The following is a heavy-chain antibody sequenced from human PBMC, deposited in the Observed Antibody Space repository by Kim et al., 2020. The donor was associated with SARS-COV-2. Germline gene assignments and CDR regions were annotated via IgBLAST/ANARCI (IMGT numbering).Heavy chain of an antibody. CDR2: INTNTGNP. V-gene: IGHV7-4-1*02. D-gene: IGHD6-13*01. CDR1: GYTFTSYA. CDR3: ASRQHRDYYYGMDV. Sequence: ASVKVSCKASGYTFTSYAMNWVRQAPGQGLEWMGWINTNTGNPTYAQGFTGRFVFSLDTSVSTAYLQISSLKAEDTAVYYCASRQHRDYYYGMDVWGQGTTVTVSS. J-gene: IGHJ6*02.